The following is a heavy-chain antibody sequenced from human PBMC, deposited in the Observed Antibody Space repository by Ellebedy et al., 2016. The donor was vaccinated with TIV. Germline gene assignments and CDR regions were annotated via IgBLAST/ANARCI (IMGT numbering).Heavy chain of an antibody. CDR1: GYTFTSFG. CDR2: VSGYNGNT. D-gene: IGHD4-17*01. J-gene: IGHJ6*02. Sequence: ASVKVSXXASGYTFTSFGFSWVRQAPGQGLEWMGRVSGYNGNTSYAQKLQGRVTMTTDTSTSTAYMELRSLRSDDTAVYYCARDDYGDRYGMDVWGQGTTVTVSS. CDR3: ARDDYGDRYGMDV. V-gene: IGHV1-18*01.